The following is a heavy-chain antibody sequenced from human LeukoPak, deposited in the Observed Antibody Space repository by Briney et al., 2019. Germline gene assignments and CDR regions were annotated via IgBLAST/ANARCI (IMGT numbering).Heavy chain of an antibody. CDR1: GYTFTSYD. CDR2: IIPIFGIA. CDR3: ARSTAITMIVVDP. D-gene: IGHD3-22*01. V-gene: IGHV1-69*04. Sequence: SVKVSCKASGYTFTSYDINWVRQATGQGLEWMGRIIPIFGIANYAQKFQGRVTITADKSTSTAYMKLSSLRSEDAAVYYCARSTAITMIVVDPWGQGTLVTVSS. J-gene: IGHJ5*02.